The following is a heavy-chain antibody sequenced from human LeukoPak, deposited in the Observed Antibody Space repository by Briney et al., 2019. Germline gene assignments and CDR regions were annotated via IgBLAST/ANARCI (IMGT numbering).Heavy chain of an antibody. J-gene: IGHJ5*02. CDR1: GYTFTGYY. D-gene: IGHD6-13*01. V-gene: IGHV1-2*02. CDR2: INPNSGGT. Sequence: ASVKVSCKASGYTFTGYYMHWVRQAPGQGLEWMGWINPNSGGTNYAQKFQGRVTMTRDTSISTAYMELSRLRSDDTAVYYCARSVGIAAADWFDPWGQGTLVTVSS. CDR3: ARSVGIAAADWFDP.